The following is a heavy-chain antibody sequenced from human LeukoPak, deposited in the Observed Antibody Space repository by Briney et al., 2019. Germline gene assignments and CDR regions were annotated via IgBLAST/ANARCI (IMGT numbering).Heavy chain of an antibody. D-gene: IGHD2-15*01. CDR1: GYTFTGYY. CDR3: ARDRRKVVAATPLYMDV. CDR2: INPNSGGT. Sequence: GASVKVSCKASGYTFTGYYMHWVRQAPGQGLEWMGWINPNSGGTNYAQKFQGRVTMTRDTSISTAYMELSRLRSDDTAVYYCARDRRKVVAATPLYMDVWGKGTTVTVSS. V-gene: IGHV1-2*02. J-gene: IGHJ6*03.